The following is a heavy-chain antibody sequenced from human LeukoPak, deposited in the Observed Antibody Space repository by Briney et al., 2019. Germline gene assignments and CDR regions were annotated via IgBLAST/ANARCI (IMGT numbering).Heavy chain of an antibody. Sequence: GESLKISCKASGYSFTSYWIGWVRQMPGKGLEWMGIIDPSDSETRYTPTFQGQVTISVDKSLTTADLQWNSLKASDTAMYYCARQTAMGRSGDYWGQGTLVTVSS. V-gene: IGHV5-51*01. CDR3: ARQTAMGRSGDY. D-gene: IGHD5-18*01. J-gene: IGHJ4*02. CDR2: IDPSDSET. CDR1: GYSFTSYW.